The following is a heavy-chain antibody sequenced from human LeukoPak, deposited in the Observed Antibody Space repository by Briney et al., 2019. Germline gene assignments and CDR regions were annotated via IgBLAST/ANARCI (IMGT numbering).Heavy chain of an antibody. Sequence: ASVKVSCKASGYTFTSYGISWVRQAPGQGLEWMGWINPNSGGTNYAQKFQGRVTMTRDTSISTAYMELSRLRSDDTAVYYCASHNWNDVGYWGQGTLVTVSS. CDR2: INPNSGGT. V-gene: IGHV1-2*02. CDR1: GYTFTSYG. CDR3: ASHNWNDVGY. D-gene: IGHD1-20*01. J-gene: IGHJ4*02.